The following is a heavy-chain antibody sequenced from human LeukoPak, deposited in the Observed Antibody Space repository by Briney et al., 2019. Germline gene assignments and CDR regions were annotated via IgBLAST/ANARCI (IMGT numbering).Heavy chain of an antibody. CDR1: GYTFTSYD. Sequence: AASVTVSCKASGYTFTSYDINWVRQAPGQGLEWMGWMNPNSGNTGYAQKFQGRVTMTRNTSISTAYMELSSLRSEDTAVYYCARVTYYYGSGSPVWYFDLWGRGTLVTVSS. D-gene: IGHD3-10*01. CDR2: MNPNSGNT. V-gene: IGHV1-8*01. J-gene: IGHJ2*01. CDR3: ARVTYYYGSGSPVWYFDL.